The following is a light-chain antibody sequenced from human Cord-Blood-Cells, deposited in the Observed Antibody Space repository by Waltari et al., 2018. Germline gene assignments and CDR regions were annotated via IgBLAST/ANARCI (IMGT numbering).Light chain of an antibody. CDR2: AAS. V-gene: IGKV1-39*01. Sequence: DIQMTQSPYSLSASVGARVTITCRASQSISSYLNWYPQNPGKAPKLLIYAASSLQSGVASRFSGSGSGKDFTLTISSLQPEDFATYYRQQSYSTPYTFVQGTTREMK. CDR3: QQSYSTPYT. J-gene: IGKJ2*01. CDR1: QSISSY.